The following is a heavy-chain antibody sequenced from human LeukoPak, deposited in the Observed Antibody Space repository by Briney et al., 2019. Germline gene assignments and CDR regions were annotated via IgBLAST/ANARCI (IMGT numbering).Heavy chain of an antibody. CDR1: GGSFSGYY. J-gene: IGHJ5*02. CDR2: IYYSGST. D-gene: IGHD3-10*01. V-gene: IGHV4-31*11. CDR3: ARHEDSGSPRSLWFDP. Sequence: PSETLSLTCAVSGGSFSGYYWNWIRQHPGKGLEWIGYIYYSGSTYYNPSLKSRVTISVDTSKNQFSLKLSSVTAADTAVYYCARHEDSGSPRSLWFDPWGQGTLVTVSS.